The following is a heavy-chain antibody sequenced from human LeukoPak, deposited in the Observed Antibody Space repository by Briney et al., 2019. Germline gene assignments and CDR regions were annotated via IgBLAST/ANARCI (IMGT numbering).Heavy chain of an antibody. Sequence: SGGSLRLSCTASGFTFGDYAMSWVRRAPGKGLEWVGFIRSKAYGGTTEYAASVKGRFTISRDDSKSIAYLQMNSLKTEDTAVYYCTCYYDFWSGYTMDVWGKGTTVTVSS. CDR3: TCYYDFWSGYTMDV. J-gene: IGHJ6*04. CDR2: IRSKAYGGTT. V-gene: IGHV3-49*04. D-gene: IGHD3-3*01. CDR1: GFTFGDYA.